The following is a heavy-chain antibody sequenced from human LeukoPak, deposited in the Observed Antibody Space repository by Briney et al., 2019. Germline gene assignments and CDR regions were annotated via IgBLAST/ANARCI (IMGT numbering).Heavy chain of an antibody. Sequence: SETLSLTCTVSVASLSSYYWSWIRQPAGKGLEWIGRIYTSGSTNYNPSLKSRVTMSADTSRHQFSLKLSSVTGADTAVYYCARDPDKAFDQWGQGTLVTVSS. V-gene: IGHV4-4*07. CDR2: IYTSGST. CDR3: ARDPDKAFDQ. D-gene: IGHD3-9*01. CDR1: VASLSSYY. J-gene: IGHJ4*02.